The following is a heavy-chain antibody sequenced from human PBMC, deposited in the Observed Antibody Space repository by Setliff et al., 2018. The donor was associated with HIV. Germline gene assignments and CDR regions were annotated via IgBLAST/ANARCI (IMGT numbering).Heavy chain of an antibody. CDR3: ARGHSGTAFDI. J-gene: IGHJ3*02. V-gene: IGHV4-4*07. CDR1: GGSISGFY. D-gene: IGHD6-19*01. Sequence: SETLSLTCTVSGGSISGFYWNWIRQSAGKGLQWIGRIYDSGSTNYNPSLKNRVTMSVDTSRNQFSLKLSSVTAADTAVYYCARGHSGTAFDIWGQGTMVTVSS. CDR2: IYDSGST.